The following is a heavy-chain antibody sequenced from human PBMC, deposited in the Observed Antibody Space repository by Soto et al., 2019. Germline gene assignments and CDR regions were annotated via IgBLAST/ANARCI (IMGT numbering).Heavy chain of an antibody. D-gene: IGHD3-10*01. J-gene: IGHJ4*02. CDR1: GFSLSTSGVG. Sequence: QITLKESGPTLVKPTQTLTLTCTFSGFSLSTSGVGVGWIRQPPGKALEWLALIYWDDDKRYSPSLKSRLTTTKDTSKNQVVLTMTNMDPVDTATYYCAHIGITMVRGVIMRFDYWGQGTLVTVSS. V-gene: IGHV2-5*02. CDR3: AHIGITMVRGVIMRFDY. CDR2: IYWDDDK.